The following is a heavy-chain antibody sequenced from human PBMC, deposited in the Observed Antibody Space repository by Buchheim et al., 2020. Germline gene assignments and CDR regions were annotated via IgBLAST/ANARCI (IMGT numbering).Heavy chain of an antibody. V-gene: IGHV3-30*18. J-gene: IGHJ4*02. Sequence: QVQLVESGGGVVQPGRSLRLSCAASGFTFSSYGMHWVRQAPGKGLEWVAVISYDGSNKYYADAVKGRFTISRDKSKNTLYLQMNSLRAEDTAVYCCAKLFVSIAVDGTDIVWDYWGQGTL. CDR2: ISYDGSNK. CDR3: AKLFVSIAVDGTDIVWDY. D-gene: IGHD6-19*01. CDR1: GFTFSSYG.